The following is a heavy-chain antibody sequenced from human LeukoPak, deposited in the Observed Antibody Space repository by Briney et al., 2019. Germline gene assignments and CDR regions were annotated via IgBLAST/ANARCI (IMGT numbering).Heavy chain of an antibody. Sequence: SETLSLTCAVYGGSFSGYYWSWIRQPPGKGLEWIGEINHSGSTNYNPSLKSRVTISVDTSKNQFSLKLSSVTAADTAVYYCARGKEMATAHDLGVYFDYWGQGTLVTVSS. CDR2: INHSGST. CDR3: ARGKEMATAHDLGVYFDY. CDR1: GGSFSGYY. D-gene: IGHD5-24*01. J-gene: IGHJ4*02. V-gene: IGHV4-34*01.